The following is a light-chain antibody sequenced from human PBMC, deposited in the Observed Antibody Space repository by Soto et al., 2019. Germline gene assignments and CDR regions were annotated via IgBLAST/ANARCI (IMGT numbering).Light chain of an antibody. CDR1: QSVSSY. Sequence: EIVLTQSPATLSLSPGERATLSCRASQSVSSYLAWYQQKPGQAPRLLIYDASNRATGIPARFSGSGPGTDFTRTISSLEPEDFAVYYCQQRSNWHQLTFGGGTKVEIK. CDR3: QQRSNWHQLT. CDR2: DAS. J-gene: IGKJ4*01. V-gene: IGKV3D-11*02.